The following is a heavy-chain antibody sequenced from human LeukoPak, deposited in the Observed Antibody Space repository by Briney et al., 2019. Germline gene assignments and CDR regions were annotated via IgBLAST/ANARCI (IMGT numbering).Heavy chain of an antibody. J-gene: IGHJ2*01. CDR2: IYHSGST. CDR3: AKDMEYGWYFDL. V-gene: IGHV4-4*02. D-gene: IGHD2/OR15-2a*01. Sequence: SETLSLTCAVSGVSISTNDWWSWVRQPPGKGLEWIGEIYHSGSTNYNPSLKSRVTISLDKSKNQSSLNLSSVAAADTAVYYCAKDMEYGWYFDLWGRGTLVTVSS. CDR1: GVSISTNDW.